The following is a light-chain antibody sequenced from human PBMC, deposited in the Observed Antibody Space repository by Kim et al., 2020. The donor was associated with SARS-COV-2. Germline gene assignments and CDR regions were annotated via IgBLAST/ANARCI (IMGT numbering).Light chain of an antibody. V-gene: IGKV1-17*01. CDR3: VQHNTSPLG. CDR1: QAIGLD. CDR2: AAS. Sequence: DIQMTQSPSSLSASVGDRVNISCRASQAIGLDLAWYQQRPGKAPESLIYAASRLQDGGPSRFSGSGYGTEFTLTISSLQPEDFASYYCVQHNTSPLGFGQGTRLEI. J-gene: IGKJ5*01.